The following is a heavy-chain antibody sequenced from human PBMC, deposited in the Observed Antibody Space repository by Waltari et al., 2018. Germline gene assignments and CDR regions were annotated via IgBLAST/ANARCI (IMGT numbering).Heavy chain of an antibody. CDR3: ARDAGRDGYNYFDY. CDR2: INSDGSST. D-gene: IGHD5-12*01. Sequence: EVQLVESGGGLVQPGGSLRLSCAASGFTFSSYWMHWVRQAPGKGLVWVSRINSDGSSTSYADAVKGRFTSSRDNAKNTLYLQMNSLRAEDTAVYYCARDAGRDGYNYFDYWGQGTLVTVSS. J-gene: IGHJ4*02. CDR1: GFTFSSYW. V-gene: IGHV3-74*01.